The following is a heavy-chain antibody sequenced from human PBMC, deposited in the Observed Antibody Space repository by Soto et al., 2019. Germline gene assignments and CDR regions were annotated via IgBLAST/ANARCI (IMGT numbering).Heavy chain of an antibody. CDR2: IIPIFGTA. CDR3: ARAYIDVATTHNDYGLDI. V-gene: IGHV1-69*12. Sequence: QVQLVQSGAEVKKPGSSVKVSCKASGGTFSSYAISWVRQAPGQGLEWMGGIIPIFGTANYAQKFQGRVTITADESTSTDYMELSRQRTERTTVYNCARAYIDVATTHNDYGLDIWGQGTKVTVT. J-gene: IGHJ6*02. D-gene: IGHD5-12*01. CDR1: GGTFSSYA.